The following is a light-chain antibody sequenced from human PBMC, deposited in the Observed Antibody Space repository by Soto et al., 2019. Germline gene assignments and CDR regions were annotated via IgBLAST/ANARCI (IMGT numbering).Light chain of an antibody. CDR2: AAF. Sequence: DIQMTQSPSSLSASVGDRVTITCRASQGISNFLAWYQQKPGKVPKLLIYAAFTLQSGVPSRFSSSGAGTDFTLTISSLQPEDVATYYCQKYNSAPPWTFGQVTKVEIK. V-gene: IGKV1-27*01. CDR1: QGISNF. CDR3: QKYNSAPPWT. J-gene: IGKJ1*01.